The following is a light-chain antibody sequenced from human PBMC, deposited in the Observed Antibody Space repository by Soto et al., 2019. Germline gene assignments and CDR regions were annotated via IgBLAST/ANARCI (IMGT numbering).Light chain of an antibody. J-gene: IGKJ1*01. V-gene: IGKV3-15*01. CDR1: QSVSSK. CDR2: GAS. Sequence: EIVMTQSPATLSVSPGEVATLSCRASQSVSSKLAWYQQKPGQAPRLLIYGASTRATGIPARFSGSGSGTDFTLIITSLQSDYSAVYYCQQDNSWLWTFGQGTKVEIK. CDR3: QQDNSWLWT.